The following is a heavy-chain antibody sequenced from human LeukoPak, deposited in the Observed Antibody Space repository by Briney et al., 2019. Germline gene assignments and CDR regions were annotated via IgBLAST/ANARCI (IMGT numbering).Heavy chain of an antibody. CDR1: GGSFSDYY. CDR3: ARDLRWYPDY. D-gene: IGHD4-23*01. CDR2: INHSGST. V-gene: IGHV4-34*01. Sequence: SETLSLTCAVNGGSFSDYYWSWIRQPPGKGLEWIGEINHSGSTNYNPSLKSRVTISVDTSKNQFSLKLSSVTAADTAVYYCARDLRWYPDYWGQGTLVTVSS. J-gene: IGHJ4*02.